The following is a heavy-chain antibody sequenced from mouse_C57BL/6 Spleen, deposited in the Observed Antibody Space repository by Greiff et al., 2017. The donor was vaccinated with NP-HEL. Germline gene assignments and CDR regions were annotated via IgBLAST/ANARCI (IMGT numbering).Heavy chain of an antibody. J-gene: IGHJ4*01. CDR1: GFTFNTYA. CDR2: IRSKSSNYAT. Sequence: EVKLVESGGGLVQPKGSLKLSCAASGFTFNTYAMHWVRQAPGKGLEWVARIRSKSSNYATYYADSVKDRFTISRDDSQSMLYLQMNNLKTEDTAMYYCVRDYYGYDYAMDYWGQGTSVTVSS. CDR3: VRDYYGYDYAMDY. V-gene: IGHV10-3*01. D-gene: IGHD2-2*01.